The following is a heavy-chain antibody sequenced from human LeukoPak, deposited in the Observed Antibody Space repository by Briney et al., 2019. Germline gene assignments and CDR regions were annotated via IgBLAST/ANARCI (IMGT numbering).Heavy chain of an antibody. Sequence: KTGGSLRLSCAASGFTFSDYYMSWIRQAPGKGLEWVSYISSSSSYTNYADSVKGRFTISRDNAKNSLYLQMNSLRAEGTAVYYCSGVIYGMDVWGQGTTVTVSS. J-gene: IGHJ6*02. CDR2: ISSSSSYT. V-gene: IGHV3-11*05. CDR3: SGVIYGMDV. CDR1: GFTFSDYY.